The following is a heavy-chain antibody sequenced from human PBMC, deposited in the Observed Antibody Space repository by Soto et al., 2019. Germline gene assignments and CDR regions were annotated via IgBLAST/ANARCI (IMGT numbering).Heavy chain of an antibody. V-gene: IGHV1-69*18. CDR2: IIPVSGTP. Sequence: QVQLVQSGAEVKKPGSSVKVSCKASGGTFSSYAMNWVRQAPGQGLEWMGRIIPVSGTPDYAQRFQGRVTITADESTSTASMELSSLRSEDTAVYYCARDAQGERTGMDVWSQGTTVTVSS. D-gene: IGHD3-10*02. J-gene: IGHJ6*02. CDR3: ARDAQGERTGMDV. CDR1: GGTFSSYA.